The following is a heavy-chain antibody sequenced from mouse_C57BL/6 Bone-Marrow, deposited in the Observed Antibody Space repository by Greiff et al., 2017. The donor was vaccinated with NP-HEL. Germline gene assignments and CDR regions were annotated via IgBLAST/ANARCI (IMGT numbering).Heavy chain of an antibody. CDR2: IDPENGDT. D-gene: IGHD1-1*01. Sequence: EVKLVESGAELVRPGASVKLSCTASGFNIKDDYMHWVKQRPEQGLEWIGWIDPENGDTEYASKFQGKATITADTSSNTAYLQLSSLTSEDTAVYYCTTSTVVASGAYWGQGTLVTVSA. V-gene: IGHV14-4*01. CDR1: GFNIKDDY. CDR3: TTSTVVASGAY. J-gene: IGHJ3*01.